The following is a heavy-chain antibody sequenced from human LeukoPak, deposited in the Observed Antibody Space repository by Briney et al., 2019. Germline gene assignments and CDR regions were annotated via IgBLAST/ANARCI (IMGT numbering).Heavy chain of an antibody. V-gene: IGHV4-39*07. Sequence: SVTLSLPCTVSGGSISSNSYYWGWIRKSPGKVREWISNIYYTGSTYYNPSLKSRITISVDTSKSQFSLKLSSVTAADTAVYYCARVTSTYYDFWSGYRNWFDPWGQGTLVTVSS. CDR3: ARVTSTYYDFWSGYRNWFDP. CDR1: GGSISSNSYY. D-gene: IGHD3-3*01. J-gene: IGHJ5*02. CDR2: IYYTGST.